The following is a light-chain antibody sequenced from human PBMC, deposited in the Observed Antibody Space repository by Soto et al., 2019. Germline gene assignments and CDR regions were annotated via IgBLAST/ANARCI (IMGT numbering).Light chain of an antibody. CDR1: HSIGTW. V-gene: IGKV1-5*03. Sequence: DIQMTQSPSTLSASVGDRVSITCRASHSIGTWLAWHQQKPGKAPKSLINKASNLETVVPSRFNGSGSGTESTLTISSRKPNSFATTFCQQYNSYSYTFGQGTKLEIK. CDR3: QQYNSYSYT. CDR2: KAS. J-gene: IGKJ2*01.